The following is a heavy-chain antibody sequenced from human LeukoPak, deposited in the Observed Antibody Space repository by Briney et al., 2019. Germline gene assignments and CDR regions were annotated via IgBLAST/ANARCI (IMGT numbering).Heavy chain of an antibody. CDR1: GYTFTGYY. J-gene: IGHJ4*02. Sequence: GASVKVSREASGYTFTGYYMHWVRQAPGQGLEWMGWINPNSGGTNYAQKFQGRVTMTRDTSISTAYMELSRLRSDDTAVYYCARDAAGYDLGVDYWGQGTLVTVSS. CDR2: INPNSGGT. V-gene: IGHV1-2*02. D-gene: IGHD5-12*01. CDR3: ARDAAGYDLGVDY.